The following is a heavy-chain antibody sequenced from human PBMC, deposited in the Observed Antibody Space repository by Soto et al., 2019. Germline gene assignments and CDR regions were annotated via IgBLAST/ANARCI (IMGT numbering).Heavy chain of an antibody. CDR2: ISSSSSYI. D-gene: IGHD3-3*01. CDR3: ARRRDPDDFGSGYYYYYYYYMDV. CDR1: GFTFSSYS. J-gene: IGHJ6*03. Sequence: EVQLVESGGGLVKPGGSLRLSCAASGFTFSSYSMNWVRQAPGKGLEWVSSISSSSSYIYYADSVKGRFTISRDNAKNSLYLQMTRLRAEDRAVYYCARRRDPDDFGSGYYYYYYYYMDVWGKGTPVTVSS. V-gene: IGHV3-21*01.